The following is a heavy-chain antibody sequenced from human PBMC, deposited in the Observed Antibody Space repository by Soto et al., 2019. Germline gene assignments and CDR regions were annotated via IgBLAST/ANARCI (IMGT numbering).Heavy chain of an antibody. Sequence: GASVKVSCKASGYTFTTYAMHWVRQAPGQRLEWMGWINVGNGNTQYPQKFQGRVTVTRDTSASTVYMELSSLRSEDTAVYYCARVAFGVVTVFDFWGQGTLVPVSS. CDR2: INVGNGNT. J-gene: IGHJ4*02. CDR1: GYTFTTYA. V-gene: IGHV1-3*01. CDR3: ARVAFGVVTVFDF. D-gene: IGHD3-3*01.